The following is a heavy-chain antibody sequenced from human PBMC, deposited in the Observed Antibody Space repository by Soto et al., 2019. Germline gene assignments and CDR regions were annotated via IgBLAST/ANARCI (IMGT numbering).Heavy chain of an antibody. D-gene: IGHD2-15*01. V-gene: IGHV3-48*02. J-gene: IGHJ5*02. CDR3: ARETPSFDP. CDR1: GFTFSDYP. CDR2: IRTISSAI. Sequence: QLVESGGGLVQPGGSLRLSCAASGFTFSDYPMNWVRQAPGKGLEWVSAIRTISSAIYFAASVRGRFTISRDNARNSLYLQMTSLRNEDTAVYYCARETPSFDPWGQGTLVTVSS.